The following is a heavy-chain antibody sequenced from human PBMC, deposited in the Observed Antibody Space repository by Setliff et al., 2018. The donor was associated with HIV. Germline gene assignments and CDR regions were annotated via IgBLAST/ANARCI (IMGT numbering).Heavy chain of an antibody. CDR1: GFTFDDFA. CDR2: ISWDGGNT. J-gene: IGHJ6*02. Sequence: GGSLRLSCAASGFTFDDFAMHWVRQAPGKGLEWVSRISWDGGNTYYADSVKGRFTISRDNSKNSLYLQMNSLRAEDTAVYYCARDGGRAMTASLFGRYYYGMDVWGQGTTVTVSS. D-gene: IGHD2-15*01. V-gene: IGHV3-43D*03. CDR3: ARDGGRAMTASLFGRYYYGMDV.